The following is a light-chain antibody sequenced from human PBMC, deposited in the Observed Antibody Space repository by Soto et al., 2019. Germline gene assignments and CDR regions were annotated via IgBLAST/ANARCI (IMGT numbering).Light chain of an antibody. CDR2: AAS. Sequence: DILMTQSPSSLSASVGDRVTITCRASQSIRSYLNWFQQKPGKAPNLLIYAASNLQSGFPSRFSGSVSGTDFTLTISSLQPEDFATYYCQQGYNTPRTFGQGTKVEI. CDR1: QSIRSY. V-gene: IGKV1-39*01. CDR3: QQGYNTPRT. J-gene: IGKJ1*01.